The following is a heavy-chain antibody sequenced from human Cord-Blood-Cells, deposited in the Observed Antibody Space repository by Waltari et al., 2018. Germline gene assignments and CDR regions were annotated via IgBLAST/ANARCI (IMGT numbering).Heavy chain of an antibody. V-gene: IGHV4-39*01. Sequence: QLQLQESGPGLVKPSETLSLTCTVSGGSIGSSSYYWGWIRQPPGKGLEWIGSIYYSGSTNYTPALKSRVTLSVDTSKNQFSLKLSSVTAADTAVYYCASTAPYYYDSSGYYYFDYWGQGTLVTVSS. CDR3: ASTAPYYYDSSGYYYFDY. CDR2: IYYSGST. CDR1: GGSIGSSSYY. D-gene: IGHD3-22*01. J-gene: IGHJ4*02.